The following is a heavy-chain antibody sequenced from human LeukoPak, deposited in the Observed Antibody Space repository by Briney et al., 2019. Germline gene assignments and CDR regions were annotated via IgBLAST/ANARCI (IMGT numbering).Heavy chain of an antibody. CDR2: INTVSVAT. CDR1: GFTCSDHY. J-gene: IGHJ4*02. V-gene: IGHV1-2*02. Sequence: ASLKVACNTSGFTCSDHYMHWLRQPPGQALEWMGWINTVSVATTYAQKFQGRFTMTRDMSISTVYMELSSLPPDDTVMYWCGRDHDYDPDYWGQGTLVTVSA. D-gene: IGHD3-22*01. CDR3: GRDHDYDPDY.